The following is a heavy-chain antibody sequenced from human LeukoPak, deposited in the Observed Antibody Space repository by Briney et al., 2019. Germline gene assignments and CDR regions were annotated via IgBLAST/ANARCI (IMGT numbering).Heavy chain of an antibody. CDR2: INQRGVT. CDR3: GSLQQIRGLTVFDY. Sequence: SETLSLTCALYGGSFSDYHWSWIRQPPGKGLEWIGEINQRGVTTYNPSLKSRATLSVDTSKRQFSLRLPSVTAADTAVYYCGSLQQIRGLTVFDYWGQGALVTVSS. V-gene: IGHV4-34*01. CDR1: GGSFSDYH. J-gene: IGHJ4*02. D-gene: IGHD3-10*01.